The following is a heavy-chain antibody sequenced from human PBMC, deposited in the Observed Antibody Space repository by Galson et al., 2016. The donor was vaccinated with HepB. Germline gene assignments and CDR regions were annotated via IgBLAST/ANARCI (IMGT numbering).Heavy chain of an antibody. CDR1: GFTFSPYS. CDR3: ARVGREDYGGKTFGFDY. D-gene: IGHD4-23*01. Sequence: SLRLSCAASGFTFSPYSMNWVRQAPGKGLEWVSYISFSSSPIYYADSVKGRFTISRDNAKNSLYLQMNSLRDEDTAVYYCARVGREDYGGKTFGFDYWGQGTLVTVSS. J-gene: IGHJ4*02. V-gene: IGHV3-48*02. CDR2: ISFSSSPI.